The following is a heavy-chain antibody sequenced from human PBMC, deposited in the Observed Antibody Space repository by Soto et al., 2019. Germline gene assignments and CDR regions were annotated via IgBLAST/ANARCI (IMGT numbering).Heavy chain of an antibody. D-gene: IGHD2-21*01. V-gene: IGHV3-23*01. CDR1: GFTISTYA. J-gene: IGHJ5*02. Sequence: GGSLRLSCAASGFTISTYAMTWVRQAPGKGLECVSGVVGSGGEIYYADAVKGRFTISKDNPKNTLYLQMNSLRDEDTAVYYCAKDAVYNDGLWLMDSWGQGTLVTVSS. CDR2: VVGSGGEI. CDR3: AKDAVYNDGLWLMDS.